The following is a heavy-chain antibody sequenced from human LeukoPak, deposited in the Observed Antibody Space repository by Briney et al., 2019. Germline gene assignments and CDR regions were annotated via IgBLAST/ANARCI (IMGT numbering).Heavy chain of an antibody. D-gene: IGHD3-10*01. CDR1: GGSISSYY. CDR2: IYYSGGT. Sequence: SETLSLTCTVSGGSISSYYWSWIRQPPGKGLEWIGYIYYSGGTNYNPSLKSRVTISVDTSKNQFSLKLSSVTAADTAVYYCARRLNVGSGSYYYYYAMDVWGQGTTVTVSS. J-gene: IGHJ6*02. CDR3: ARRLNVGSGSYYYYYAMDV. V-gene: IGHV4-59*08.